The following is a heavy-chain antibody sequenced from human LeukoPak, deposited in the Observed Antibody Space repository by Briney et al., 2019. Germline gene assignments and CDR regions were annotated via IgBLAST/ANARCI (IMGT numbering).Heavy chain of an antibody. D-gene: IGHD3-10*01. V-gene: IGHV4-34*01. J-gene: IGHJ5*02. CDR3: ARRVVRGVRNWFDP. Sequence: PSETLSLTCAVYGGSSSGYYWSWIRQPPGKGLEWIGEINHSGSTNYNPSLKSRVTISVDTSKNQFSLKLSSVTAADTAVYYCARRVVRGVRNWFDPWGQGTLVTVSS. CDR1: GGSSSGYY. CDR2: INHSGST.